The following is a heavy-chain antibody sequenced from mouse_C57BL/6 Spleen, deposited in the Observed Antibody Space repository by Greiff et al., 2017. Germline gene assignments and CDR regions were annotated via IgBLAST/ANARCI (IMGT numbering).Heavy chain of an antibody. V-gene: IGHV1-63*01. Sequence: QVQLQQSGAELVRPGTSVKMSCKASGYTFTNYWIGWAKQRPGHGLEWIGDIYPGGGYTNYNEKFKGKATLTADKSSSTAYMQLSSLTSEDSAIYYCARGGGIFATVVADYYAMDDWGQGTSVTVSS. CDR2: IYPGGGYT. CDR3: ARGGGIFATVVADYYAMDD. J-gene: IGHJ4*01. CDR1: GYTFTNYW. D-gene: IGHD1-1*01.